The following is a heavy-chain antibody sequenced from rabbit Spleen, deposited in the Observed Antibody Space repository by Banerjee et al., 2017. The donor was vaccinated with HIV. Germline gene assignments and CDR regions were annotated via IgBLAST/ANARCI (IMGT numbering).Heavy chain of an antibody. Sequence: QEQLEESGGGLVQPGASLTLTCTASGFSFNVNYDMCWVRQAPGKGLEWIGCIYTGNTKTYYASWAKGRFTISKTSNTVDLKMTSLTAADTATYFCARDSGSGHYIDVLFNLWGQGTLVTVS. CDR2: IYTGNTKT. V-gene: IGHV1S45*01. CDR3: ARDSGSGHYIDVLFNL. CDR1: GFSFNVNYD. J-gene: IGHJ4*01. D-gene: IGHD1-1*01.